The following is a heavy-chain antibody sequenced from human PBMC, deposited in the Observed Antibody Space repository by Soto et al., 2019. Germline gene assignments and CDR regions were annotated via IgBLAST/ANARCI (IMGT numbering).Heavy chain of an antibody. CDR3: ARGPSGWFGFDY. CDR2: LNSDGTSA. V-gene: IGHV3-74*01. D-gene: IGHD6-19*01. Sequence: EVQLVESGGGLVQPGGSLRLSCAGSGFTFSSNWMHWVRQDPGKGLVWVSRLNSDGTSASYADSVKGRFTISRDNAKNTLFLQMNSLTAEDTALYYCARGPSGWFGFDYWGRGTLVTVSS. J-gene: IGHJ4*02. CDR1: GFTFSSNW.